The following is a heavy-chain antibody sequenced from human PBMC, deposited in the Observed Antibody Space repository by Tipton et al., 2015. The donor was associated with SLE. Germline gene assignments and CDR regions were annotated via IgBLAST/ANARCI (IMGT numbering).Heavy chain of an antibody. Sequence: SLRLSCAASGLTLSDAWMTWVRQAPGKGLEWVGRIKSKADGETTEYAASEKGRFTISRDDSKSIAYLQMDGLKTEDTAIYYCTRDLGVGYNQNLGYWGQGTLVTVSS. CDR2: IKSKADGETT. D-gene: IGHD5-24*01. CDR3: TRDLGVGYNQNLGY. V-gene: IGHV3-15*01. J-gene: IGHJ4*02. CDR1: GLTLSDAW.